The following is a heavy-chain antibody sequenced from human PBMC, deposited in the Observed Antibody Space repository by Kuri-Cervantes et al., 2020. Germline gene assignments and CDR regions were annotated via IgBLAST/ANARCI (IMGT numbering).Heavy chain of an antibody. Sequence: GESLKISCAASGFTFNNYATHWVRQAPGKGLEWVAVISYDGSNKYYADSVKGRFTISRDNSKNTLYLQMNSLRAEDTAVYYCAKEGSRYYYYGMDVWGQGTTVTVSS. J-gene: IGHJ6*02. D-gene: IGHD3-10*01. CDR1: GFTFNNYA. V-gene: IGHV3-30-3*01. CDR3: AKEGSRYYYYGMDV. CDR2: ISYDGSNK.